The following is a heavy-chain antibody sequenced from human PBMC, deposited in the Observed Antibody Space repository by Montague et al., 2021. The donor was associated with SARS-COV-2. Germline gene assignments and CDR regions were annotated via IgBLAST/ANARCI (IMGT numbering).Heavy chain of an antibody. V-gene: IGHV4-61*02. J-gene: IGHJ6*03. Sequence: TLSLTCTVSGGSISSGSYYWSWIRQPAGKGLEWIGRIYTSGXTXYXXXXKXRVTISVDTSKNQFSLKLSSVTAADTAVYYCARAPHYDFWSGYYLGEGYYYYYMDVGGKGTTVTVSS. D-gene: IGHD3-3*01. CDR2: IYTSGXT. CDR1: GGSISSGSYY. CDR3: ARAPHYDFWSGYYLGEGYYYYYMDV.